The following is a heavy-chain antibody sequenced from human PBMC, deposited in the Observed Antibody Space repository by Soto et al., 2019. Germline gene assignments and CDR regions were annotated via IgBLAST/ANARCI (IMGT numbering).Heavy chain of an antibody. J-gene: IGHJ3*02. CDR1: GFSLSTSGVG. CDR2: IYWDDDK. CDR3: AHMWATYYYASSRYYSHHDAFDI. D-gene: IGHD3-22*01. V-gene: IGHV2-5*02. Sequence: QITLKESGPTLVKPTQTLTLTCTFSGFSLSTSGVGVGWIRQPPGKALEWLALIYWDDDKRYSPSLKSRLTTTKDTSKILVVLTMTNIYPADTSTYYCAHMWATYYYASSRYYSHHDAFDIWCQGTMVTVSS.